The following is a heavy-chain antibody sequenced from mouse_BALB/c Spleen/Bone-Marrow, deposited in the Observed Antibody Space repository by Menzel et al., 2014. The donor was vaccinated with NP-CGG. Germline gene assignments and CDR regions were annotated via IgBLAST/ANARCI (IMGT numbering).Heavy chain of an antibody. CDR1: GFTFSTYG. D-gene: IGHD2-4*01. Sequence: EVQRVESGGDLVKPGGSLKLSCAASGFTFSTYGMPWVRQTPDKRLEWVAAISNGGIYTYYPDTVKGRFTISRDNAKNTLYLQMSSLKSEDTAMYYCVRPYDYGTWFAYWGQGTLVTVSA. V-gene: IGHV5-6*01. CDR2: ISNGGIYT. J-gene: IGHJ3*01. CDR3: VRPYDYGTWFAY.